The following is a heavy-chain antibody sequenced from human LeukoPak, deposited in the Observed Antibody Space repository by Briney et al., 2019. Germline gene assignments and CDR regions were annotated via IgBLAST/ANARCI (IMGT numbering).Heavy chain of an antibody. V-gene: IGHV4-39*07. CDR1: GGSISSSSYY. J-gene: IGHJ6*03. D-gene: IGHD3-3*01. CDR2: IYYSGST. Sequence: KPSETLSLTCTVSGGSISSSSYYWGWIRQPPGKGLEWIGSIYYSGSTYYNPSLKSRVTISVDTSKNQFSLKLSSVTAADTAVYYCARDFSLEFEPPPRLRFLEWLPHMDVWGKGTTVTVSS. CDR3: ARDFSLEFEPPPRLRFLEWLPHMDV.